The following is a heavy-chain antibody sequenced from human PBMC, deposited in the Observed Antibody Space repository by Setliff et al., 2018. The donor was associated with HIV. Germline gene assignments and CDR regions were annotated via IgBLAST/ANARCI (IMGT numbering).Heavy chain of an antibody. J-gene: IGHJ4*02. CDR1: GFAVSSSY. CDR3: ARETGDIAAIALYSFDY. V-gene: IGHV3-66*01. D-gene: IGHD6-13*01. CDR2: IYSSGDT. Sequence: LRLSCAASGFAVSSSYMTWVRQAPGKGLDWVSLIYSSGDTYYADSVKGRFTVSRDISKNTLYLHMNNLRAEDTAVYYCARETGDIAAIALYSFDYWGQGTQVTVSS.